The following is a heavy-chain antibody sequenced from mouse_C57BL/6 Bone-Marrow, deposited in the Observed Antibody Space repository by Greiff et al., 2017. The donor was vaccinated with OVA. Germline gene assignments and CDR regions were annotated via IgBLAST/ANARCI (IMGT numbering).Heavy chain of an antibody. D-gene: IGHD2-4*01. V-gene: IGHV3-6*01. CDR1: GYSITSGYY. CDR2: ISYDGSN. CDR3: ARGGYDYDGYYAMDY. Sequence: ESGPGLVKPSQSLSLTCSVTGYSITSGYYWNWIRQFPGNKLEWMGYISYDGSNNYNPSLKNRISITRDTSTNQFFLKLNSVTTEDTATYYCARGGYDYDGYYAMDYWGQGTSITVSS. J-gene: IGHJ4*01.